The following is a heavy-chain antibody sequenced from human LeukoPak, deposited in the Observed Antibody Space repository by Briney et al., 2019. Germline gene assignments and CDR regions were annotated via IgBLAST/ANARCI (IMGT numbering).Heavy chain of an antibody. Sequence: SETLSLTCTVSGGSISSYYWSWIRQPPGKGLEWIGYIYYSGSTNYNPSLKSRVTISVDTSKNQFSLKLSSVTAADTAVYYCASRGYSYGSARGEDYWGQGTLVTVSS. J-gene: IGHJ4*02. CDR2: IYYSGST. CDR3: ASRGYSYGSARGEDY. V-gene: IGHV4-59*08. D-gene: IGHD5-18*01. CDR1: GGSISSYY.